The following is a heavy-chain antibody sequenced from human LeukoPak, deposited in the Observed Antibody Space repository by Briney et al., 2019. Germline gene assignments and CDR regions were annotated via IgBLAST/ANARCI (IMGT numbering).Heavy chain of an antibody. CDR2: INAGNGNT. J-gene: IGHJ2*01. D-gene: IGHD6-13*01. CDR1: GYTFTSYA. Sequence: ASVKVSCKASGYTFTSYAMHWVRQAPGQRLEWMGWINAGNGNTKYSQKFQGRVTITRDTSASTAYMELSSLRSEDTAVYNCAREQQLRYFDLWGRGTLVTVSS. CDR3: AREQQLRYFDL. V-gene: IGHV1-3*01.